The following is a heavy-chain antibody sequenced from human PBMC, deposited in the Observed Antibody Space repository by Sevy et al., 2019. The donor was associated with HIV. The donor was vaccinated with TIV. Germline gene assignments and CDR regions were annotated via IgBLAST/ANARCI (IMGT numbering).Heavy chain of an antibody. V-gene: IGHV3-7*01. Sequence: GGSLRLSCAASGFTFSANWMNWVRQAPGKGLEWVANIKGDGSDKHYVDSVEGRFTISRDNAKNLLYLQMNSLRVEDTAVYYCAHETSGRFESWGQGTLVTVSS. CDR3: AHETSGRFES. CDR2: IKGDGSDK. J-gene: IGHJ4*02. CDR1: GFTFSANW. D-gene: IGHD1-26*01.